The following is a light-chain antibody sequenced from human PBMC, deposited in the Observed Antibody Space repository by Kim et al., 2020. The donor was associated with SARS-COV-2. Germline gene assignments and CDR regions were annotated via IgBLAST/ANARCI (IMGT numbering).Light chain of an antibody. J-gene: IGKJ4*01. Sequence: ASVGDRVTITCRASQGISSYLAWYQQKPREAPKLLMYAASTLQSGVPSRFSGSGSGTDFTLTISSLQPEDSATYYCQQLKTFPLTFGGGTKVEIK. V-gene: IGKV1-9*01. CDR1: QGISSY. CDR3: QQLKTFPLT. CDR2: AAS.